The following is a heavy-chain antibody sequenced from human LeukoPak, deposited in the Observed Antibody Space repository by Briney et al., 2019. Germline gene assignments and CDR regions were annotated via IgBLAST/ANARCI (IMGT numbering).Heavy chain of an antibody. CDR2: ISYDGSNK. D-gene: IGHD4-17*01. V-gene: IGHV3-30*04. Sequence: GRSLRLSCAASGFTFSSYAMHWVRQAPGKGLEWVAVISYDGSNKYYADSVKGRFTISRDNSKNTLYLQMNSLRAEDTAVHYCARDSSDYGLYYFDYWGQGTLVTVSS. J-gene: IGHJ4*02. CDR1: GFTFSSYA. CDR3: ARDSSDYGLYYFDY.